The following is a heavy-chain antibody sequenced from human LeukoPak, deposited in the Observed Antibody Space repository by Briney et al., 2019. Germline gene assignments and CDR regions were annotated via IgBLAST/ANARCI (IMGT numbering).Heavy chain of an antibody. J-gene: IGHJ4*02. V-gene: IGHV4-59*11. CDR1: GGSITSHY. CDR2: ISYSGST. CDR3: ATSRDGSKVDY. D-gene: IGHD5-24*01. Sequence: SETLSLTCTVSGGSITSHYWSWIRQPPGKGPEWIAYISYSGSTDYNPSLKSRVTVSVDTSKNQFSLKLSSVTAADTAVYYCATSRDGSKVDYWGQGTLVTVSS.